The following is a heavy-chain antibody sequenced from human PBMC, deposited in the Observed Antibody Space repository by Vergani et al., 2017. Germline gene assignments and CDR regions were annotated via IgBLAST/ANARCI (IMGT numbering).Heavy chain of an antibody. CDR1: GFTFADYA. Sequence: EVQLVESGGGLAQPGQSLRLSCRASGFTFADYAVSWFRQAPGQGLEWVGFIRSIPYGGTTEYAASVGGRFIISRDEYSTIAYLQRNSLKTEDTAFYYCARVQSPVEEPGWGWVYWGQGTLVTVSS. CDR2: IRSIPYGGTT. D-gene: IGHD6-19*01. V-gene: IGHV3-49*03. CDR3: ARVQSPVEEPGWGWVY. J-gene: IGHJ4*02.